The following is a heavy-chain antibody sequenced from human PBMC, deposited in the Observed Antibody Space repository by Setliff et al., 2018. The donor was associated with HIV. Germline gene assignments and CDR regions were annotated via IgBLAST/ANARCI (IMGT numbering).Heavy chain of an antibody. Sequence: SETLSLTCVVYGGSFSGYYLSWVRQPPGKGLEWIGEIRHSGTTTYSPSLESRVAISPDTSKNQFSLELTSVSAADTVVYYCARRFRVCRNTSCYKGLDFWSQGALVTVSS. CDR2: IRHSGTT. CDR1: GGSFSGYY. V-gene: IGHV4-34*01. D-gene: IGHD2-2*02. CDR3: ARRFRVCRNTSCYKGLDF. J-gene: IGHJ4*02.